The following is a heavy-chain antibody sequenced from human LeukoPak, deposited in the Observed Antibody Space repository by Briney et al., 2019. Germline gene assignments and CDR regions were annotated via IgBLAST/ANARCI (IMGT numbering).Heavy chain of an antibody. Sequence: GGSLRLSCAASGFTFSTYGMSWVRQAPGKGLEWVSGISVSGGSTYYADSVKGRFTVSRDNSKNTLYLQMNSLGAEDTAIYYCAKGRGIAARDAFDIWGQGTMVTVSS. CDR1: GFTFSTYG. J-gene: IGHJ3*02. CDR3: AKGRGIAARDAFDI. CDR2: ISVSGGST. V-gene: IGHV3-23*01. D-gene: IGHD6-25*01.